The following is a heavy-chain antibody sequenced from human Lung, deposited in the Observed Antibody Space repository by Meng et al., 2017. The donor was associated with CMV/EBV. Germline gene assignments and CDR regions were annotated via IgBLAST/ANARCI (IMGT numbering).Heavy chain of an antibody. CDR2: ISGINGNT. CDR3: ARHSAIFYFDY. J-gene: IGHJ4*02. CDR1: GYSVSSYG. Sequence: DSLKVSCKPSGYSVSSYGLSWVRQAPGQGLEWMGWISGINGNTKYAEKFQGRGTVTKDFMELRSLRSDDTAVYYCARHSAIFYFDYWGQGPLVTVSS. V-gene: IGHV1-18*01. D-gene: IGHD6-25*01.